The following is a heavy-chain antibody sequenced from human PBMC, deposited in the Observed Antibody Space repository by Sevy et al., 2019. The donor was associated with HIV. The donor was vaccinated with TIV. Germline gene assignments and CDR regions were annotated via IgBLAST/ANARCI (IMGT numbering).Heavy chain of an antibody. Sequence: GGSLRLSCAASGFTFDDYAMHWVRQAPGKGLEWVSGISWNSGSIGYADSVKGRFTISRDNAKNSLYLQMNSLRAEDTALYYCVAVGFGELSAYYGMDVWGQGTTVTVSS. CDR1: GFTFDDYA. J-gene: IGHJ6*02. CDR2: ISWNSGSI. V-gene: IGHV3-9*01. CDR3: VAVGFGELSAYYGMDV. D-gene: IGHD3-10*01.